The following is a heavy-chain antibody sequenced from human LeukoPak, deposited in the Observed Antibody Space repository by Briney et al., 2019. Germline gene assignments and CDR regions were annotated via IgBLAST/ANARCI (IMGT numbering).Heavy chain of an antibody. V-gene: IGHV3-23*01. J-gene: IGHJ3*02. CDR3: AKSFSTYYYDSSGYLGDAFDI. D-gene: IGHD3-22*01. CDR1: GFTFSSYA. Sequence: GGSLRLSCAASGFTFSSYAMSWVRQAPGKGLEWVSAISGSGGSTYYADSVKGRFTISRENSKNTLYLQMNSLRAEDTAVYYCAKSFSTYYYDSSGYLGDAFDIWGQGTMVTVSS. CDR2: ISGSGGST.